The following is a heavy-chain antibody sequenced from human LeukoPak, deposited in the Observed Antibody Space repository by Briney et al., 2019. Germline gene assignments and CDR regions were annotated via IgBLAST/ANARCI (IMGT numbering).Heavy chain of an antibody. Sequence: SETLSLTCAVYGGSFSGYYWTWIRQPPGKGLEWIGEMNHSGSANYNPSLKSRVTISVDTSKNQCSLRLSSVTAADTAVYYCARFLRGATNALEIWGQGTMVTVSS. CDR3: ARFLRGATNALEI. CDR1: GGSFSGYY. V-gene: IGHV4-34*01. D-gene: IGHD1-26*01. J-gene: IGHJ3*02. CDR2: MNHSGSA.